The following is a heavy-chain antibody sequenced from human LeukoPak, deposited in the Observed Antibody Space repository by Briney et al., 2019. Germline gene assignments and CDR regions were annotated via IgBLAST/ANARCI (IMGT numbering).Heavy chain of an antibody. CDR3: ASETTRGYSYGSPTDGFDL. CDR1: GFTFSSYA. J-gene: IGHJ3*01. D-gene: IGHD5-18*01. Sequence: PGGSLRLSCAASGFTFSSYAMTWVRQAPGKGLEWVSSISSSCSYIYYANSVKGRFTISRDNARKSLFLQMNSLRAEDTAVYYCASETTRGYSYGSPTDGFDLWGQGTMVTVSS. CDR2: ISSSCSYI. V-gene: IGHV3-21*01.